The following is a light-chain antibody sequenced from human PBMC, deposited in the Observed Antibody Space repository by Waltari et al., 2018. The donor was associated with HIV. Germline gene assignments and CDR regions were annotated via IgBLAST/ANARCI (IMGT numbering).Light chain of an antibody. CDR2: DVS. J-gene: IGLJ3*02. CDR3: CSYAGNYTLV. CDR1: SSDVGGYNS. V-gene: IGLV2-11*01. Sequence: QSALTQPRSVSGSPGQSVTISCTGTSSDVGGYNSVSWYQQHPGKAPKFMIYDVSKRPSGVPVPFSGSKSGNTASLTISGLQAEDEADYYCCSYAGNYTLVFGGGTKLTVL.